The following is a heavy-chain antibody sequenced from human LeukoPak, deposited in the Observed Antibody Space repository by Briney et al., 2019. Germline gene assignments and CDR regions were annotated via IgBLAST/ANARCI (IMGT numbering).Heavy chain of an antibody. CDR1: GFTFSSYG. Sequence: GRSLRLSCAASGFTFSSYGMHWVRQAPGKGLEWVAVISYDGSNKYYADSVKGRFTISRDNPKNTLYLQMNSLRAEDTAVYYCAKDERYFDWLLSDYYYYYGMDVWGKGTTVTVSS. CDR2: ISYDGSNK. D-gene: IGHD3-9*01. CDR3: AKDERYFDWLLSDYYYYYGMDV. V-gene: IGHV3-30*18. J-gene: IGHJ6*04.